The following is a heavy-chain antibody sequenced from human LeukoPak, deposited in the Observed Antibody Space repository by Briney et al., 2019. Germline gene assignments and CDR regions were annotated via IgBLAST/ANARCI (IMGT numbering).Heavy chain of an antibody. CDR3: ASVWSGSYYLDY. V-gene: IGHV3-53*01. CDR1: GFTVSSNY. CDR2: IYSGGST. J-gene: IGHJ4*02. D-gene: IGHD1-26*01. Sequence: PGGSLRLSCAASGFTVSSNYMSWVRQAPGKGLEWVSVIYSGGSTYYADSVKGRFTISRDNSKNTLYLQMNSLRAEDTAVYYCASVWSGSYYLDYWGQGTLVTVSS.